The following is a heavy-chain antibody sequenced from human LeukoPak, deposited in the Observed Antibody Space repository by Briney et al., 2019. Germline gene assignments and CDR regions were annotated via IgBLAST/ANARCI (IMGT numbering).Heavy chain of an antibody. D-gene: IGHD3-22*01. CDR2: IRADGSYT. CDR3: ATANSGPDI. V-gene: IGHV3-74*01. Sequence: QPGGSLRLSCAASGFTFSSYWMHWARQARGKGLVWVTRIRADGSYTLYADSVEGRFTISRDNAKNTLYLQMNSLGADDTAVYYCATANSGPDIWGQGTTVTVSS. J-gene: IGHJ6*02. CDR1: GFTFSSYW.